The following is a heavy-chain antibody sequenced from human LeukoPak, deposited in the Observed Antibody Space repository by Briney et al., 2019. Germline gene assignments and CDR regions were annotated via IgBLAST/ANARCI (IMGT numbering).Heavy chain of an antibody. D-gene: IGHD6-19*01. CDR3: ARVGRRPWVVPRGVFDY. J-gene: IGHJ4*02. V-gene: IGHV4-34*01. CDR2: INHSGST. Sequence: PSETLSLTCAVYGGSFSGYYWSWIRQPPGKGLEWIGEINHSGSTNYNPSLKSRVTISVDTSKNQFSLKLSSVTAAGTAVYYCARVGRRPWVVPRGVFDYWGQGTLVTVSS. CDR1: GGSFSGYY.